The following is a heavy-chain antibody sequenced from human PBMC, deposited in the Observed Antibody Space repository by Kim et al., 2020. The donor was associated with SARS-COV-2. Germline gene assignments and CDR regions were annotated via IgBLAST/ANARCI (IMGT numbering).Heavy chain of an antibody. D-gene: IGHD3-3*01. Sequence: YAASVKGRFTISRDDSKSIAYLQMNSLKTEDTAVYYCTPISEWVSVAGDYWGQGTLVTVSS. V-gene: IGHV3-49*02. J-gene: IGHJ4*02. CDR3: TPISEWVSVAGDY.